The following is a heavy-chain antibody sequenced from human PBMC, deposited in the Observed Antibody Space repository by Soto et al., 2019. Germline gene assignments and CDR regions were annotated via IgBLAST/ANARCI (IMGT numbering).Heavy chain of an antibody. CDR2: ISYSGST. D-gene: IGHD1-7*01. V-gene: IGHV4-61*01. CDR3: AGGQNWNYDY. CDR1: GGSVSSGSYF. Sequence: QVQLQESGPGLVKPSETLSLTCNVSGGSVSSGSYFWSWIRQPPGKGLEWIGYISYSGSTNYNPSLKSRVSISVDTSKKQFSLKLSSVTAADTAVYYCAGGQNWNYDYWGQGTLVTVSS. J-gene: IGHJ4*02.